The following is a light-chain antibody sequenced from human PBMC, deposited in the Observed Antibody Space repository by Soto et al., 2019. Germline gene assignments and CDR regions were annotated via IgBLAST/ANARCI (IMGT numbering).Light chain of an antibody. CDR3: QKARRFPIT. Sequence: EIVLTPSPGTLSFSPVERATLSCRASQSVSSSYLAWYQQKPGQAPRLLIYDASSRATGVPARFSGSGSGTDFTLTISSLQPEDFAVYYCQKARRFPITCGQGTRREIK. CDR2: DAS. CDR1: QSVSSSY. J-gene: IGKJ5*01. V-gene: IGKV3-20*01.